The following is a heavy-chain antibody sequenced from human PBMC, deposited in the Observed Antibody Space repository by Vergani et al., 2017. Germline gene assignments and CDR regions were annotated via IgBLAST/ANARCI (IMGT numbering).Heavy chain of an antibody. J-gene: IGHJ4*02. CDR1: GGSFSGYY. Sequence: QVQLQQWGAGLLKPSETLSLTCAVYGGSFSGYYWSWIRQPPGKGLEWIGEINHSGSTNYNPSLKSRVTISVDTSKNQFSLKLSSVTAADTAVYYCARGRSWLGVGYFDWLLSFDYWGQGTLVTVSS. CDR2: INHSGST. CDR3: ARGRSWLGVGYFDWLLSFDY. D-gene: IGHD3-9*01. V-gene: IGHV4-34*01.